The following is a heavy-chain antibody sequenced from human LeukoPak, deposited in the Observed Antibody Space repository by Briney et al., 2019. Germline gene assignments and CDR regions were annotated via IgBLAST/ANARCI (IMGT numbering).Heavy chain of an antibody. D-gene: IGHD1-26*01. V-gene: IGHV4-31*03. CDR1: GGSISSGAYY. CDR3: ARTIVGASNWFDP. CDR2: IYYSGST. Sequence: SQTLSLTCTVSGGSISSGAYYWSWIRQHPGTGLEWIGYIYYSGSTYYNPSLKSRVTISEDTSKNQLSLKLNSVTAADTAVYYCARTIVGASNWFDPWGQGTLVTVSS. J-gene: IGHJ5*02.